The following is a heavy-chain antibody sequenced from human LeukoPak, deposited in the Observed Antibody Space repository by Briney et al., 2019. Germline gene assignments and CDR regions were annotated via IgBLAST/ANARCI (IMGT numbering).Heavy chain of an antibody. CDR1: GGTFSSYA. V-gene: IGHV1-2*02. D-gene: IGHD2-15*01. CDR3: ASLNRPATLYCSGGSCLRGYNWFDP. CDR2: INPNSGGT. Sequence: GASVKVSCKASGGTFSSYAISWVRQAPGQGLEWMGWINPNSGGTNYAQKFQGRVTMTRDTSISTAYMELSSLRSEDTAVYYCASLNRPATLYCSGGSCLRGYNWFDPWGQGTLVTVSS. J-gene: IGHJ5*02.